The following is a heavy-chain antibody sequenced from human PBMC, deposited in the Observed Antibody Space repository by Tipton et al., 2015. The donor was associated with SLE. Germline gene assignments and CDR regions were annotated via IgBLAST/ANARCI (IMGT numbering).Heavy chain of an antibody. CDR1: GGSFSGYY. D-gene: IGHD2-2*01. CDR3: ARYCSSTSCNSQYYFDS. J-gene: IGHJ4*02. V-gene: IGHV4-34*01. CDR2: INHSGST. Sequence: TLSLTCAVYGGSFSGYYWSWIRQPPGKGLEWIGEINHSGSTNYNPSLKSRVTISVDTSKNQFSLKLSSVTAADTAVYYCARYCSSTSCNSQYYFDSWGQGTLVPVSS.